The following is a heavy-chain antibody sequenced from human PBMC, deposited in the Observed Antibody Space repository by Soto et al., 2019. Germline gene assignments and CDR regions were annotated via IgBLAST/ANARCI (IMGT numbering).Heavy chain of an antibody. CDR3: ARGAIFGALNWFDP. CDR2: IYHSGST. Sequence: QLQLQESGSGLVKPSQTLSLTCAVSGGSISRGGYSWSWIRQPPGKGLEWIGYIYHSGSTYYNPSHKSRVTISVDRSKNQFSLKLSSVTAADTAVYCCARGAIFGALNWFDPWGQGTLVTVSS. J-gene: IGHJ5*02. V-gene: IGHV4-30-2*01. D-gene: IGHD3-3*01. CDR1: GGSISRGGYS.